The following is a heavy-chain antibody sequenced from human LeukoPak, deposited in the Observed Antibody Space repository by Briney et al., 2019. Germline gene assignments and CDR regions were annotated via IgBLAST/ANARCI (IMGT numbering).Heavy chain of an antibody. Sequence: GGSLGLSCAASGFTFNNYWMSWVRQAPGKGLEWVANIKPDGTEKFYVDSVKGRFTISRDNAKNSLFLQMNSLRAEDTAVYYCARDKSGWEPFDFWGQGTLVTVSS. CDR2: IKPDGTEK. D-gene: IGHD6-19*01. CDR3: ARDKSGWEPFDF. CDR1: GFTFNNYW. J-gene: IGHJ4*02. V-gene: IGHV3-7*01.